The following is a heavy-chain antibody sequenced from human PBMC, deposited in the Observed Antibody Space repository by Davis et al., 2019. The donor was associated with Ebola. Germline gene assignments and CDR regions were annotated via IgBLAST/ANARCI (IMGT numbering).Heavy chain of an antibody. V-gene: IGHV3-23*01. Sequence: GGSLRLSCAASGFTFSSYAMTWVRQAPGKGLEWASAISGSGGNTYYADSVKGRFTISRDNSKKTMYLQMNSLRGEDTAVYYCAREGTYDFWSGYYSDYWGQGTLVTVSS. CDR1: GFTFSSYA. CDR3: AREGTYDFWSGYYSDY. CDR2: ISGSGGNT. D-gene: IGHD3-3*01. J-gene: IGHJ4*02.